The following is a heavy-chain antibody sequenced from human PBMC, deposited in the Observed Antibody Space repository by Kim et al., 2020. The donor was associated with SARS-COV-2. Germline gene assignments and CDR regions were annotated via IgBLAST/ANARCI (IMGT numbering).Heavy chain of an antibody. CDR1: GFTVSHNY. V-gene: IGHV3-53*01. CDR2: IYSGGNT. D-gene: IGHD3-3*02. Sequence: GGSLRLSCAASGFTVSHNYMSWVRQAPGKGLDWVSFIYSGGNTYYADSVEGRFTISRDNSKNTLYLQMNSLRAEDTAVYYCARHPSTVDYFYGMDVWGQGTTVTVSS. J-gene: IGHJ6*02. CDR3: ARHPSTVDYFYGMDV.